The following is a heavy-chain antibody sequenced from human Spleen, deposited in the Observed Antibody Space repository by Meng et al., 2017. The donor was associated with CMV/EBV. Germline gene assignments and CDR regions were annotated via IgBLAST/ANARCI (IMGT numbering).Heavy chain of an antibody. CDR1: GFSLSTSGVG. CDR3: AHFTFASGDY. Sequence: CTFSGFSLSTSGVGVGWIRQPPGQALEWLAVIYWNGDERYTPSLKSRLTITKDTSKDEVVLTTTNMDPVDTATYYCAHFTFASGDYWGQGTLVTVSS. D-gene: IGHD3-10*01. J-gene: IGHJ4*02. CDR2: IYWNGDE. V-gene: IGHV2-5*01.